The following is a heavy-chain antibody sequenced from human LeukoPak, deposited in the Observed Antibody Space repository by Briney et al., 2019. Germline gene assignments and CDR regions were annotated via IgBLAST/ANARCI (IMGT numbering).Heavy chain of an antibody. CDR3: AKGFPAFYYYYYGMDV. J-gene: IGHJ6*02. V-gene: IGHV3-23*01. D-gene: IGHD2-2*01. Sequence: GGSLRLSCAASGFTFSSYAMSWVRQAPGKRLEWVSAISGSGGSTYYADSVKGRFTISRDNSKNTLYLQMNSLRAEDTAVYYCAKGFPAFYYYYYGMDVWGQGTTVTVSS. CDR2: ISGSGGST. CDR1: GFTFSSYA.